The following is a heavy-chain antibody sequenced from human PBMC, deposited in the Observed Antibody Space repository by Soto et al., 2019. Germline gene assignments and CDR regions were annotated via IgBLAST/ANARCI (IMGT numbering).Heavy chain of an antibody. CDR3: ARVHVMVVAGSTFDY. CDR2: IYHGGTT. J-gene: IGHJ4*01. CDR1: GYSISRCSY. D-gene: IGHD6-19*01. Sequence: NPSETLSLTCTVSGYSISRCSYWAWIRQPPGKGRGWIASIYHGGTTFYNPSLKSRITISVDTSNNQFSLKLTSVTAADTAVYYCARVHVMVVAGSTFDYWGHGTLVTVSS. V-gene: IGHV4-38-2*02.